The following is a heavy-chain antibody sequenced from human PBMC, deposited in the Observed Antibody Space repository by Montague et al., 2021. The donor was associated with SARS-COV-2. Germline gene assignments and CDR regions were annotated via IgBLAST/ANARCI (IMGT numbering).Heavy chain of an antibody. J-gene: IGHJ4*02. D-gene: IGHD3-10*01. CDR3: ARHEDYYGSGSYPN. CDR1: GGSISSYY. CDR2: IYYSGST. V-gene: IGHV4-59*08. Sequence: SETLSLTCTVSGGSISSYYWSWIRQPPGKGLEWIGYIYYSGSTNYNPSLKSRVTISVDTSKNQFSLKLSSVTAADTAVYYCARHEDYYGSGSYPNWGQGTLVTVSS.